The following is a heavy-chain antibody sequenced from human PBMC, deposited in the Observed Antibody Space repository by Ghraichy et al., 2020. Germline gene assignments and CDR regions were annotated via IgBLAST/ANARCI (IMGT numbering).Heavy chain of an antibody. CDR3: VRLKSTSAMTRSFHV. Sequence: GESLRLSCAASGFSFTNDWMSWVRQAPGKGLEWVGRIKSRTEGEATDYAAPVKDRFTLSRDDSKNTLYLRMNNVRAEDTAVYYCVRLKSTSAMTRSFHVWGQGTLVTVSS. CDR2: IKSRTEGEAT. J-gene: IGHJ3*01. V-gene: IGHV3-15*01. CDR1: GFSFTNDW. D-gene: IGHD2-2*01.